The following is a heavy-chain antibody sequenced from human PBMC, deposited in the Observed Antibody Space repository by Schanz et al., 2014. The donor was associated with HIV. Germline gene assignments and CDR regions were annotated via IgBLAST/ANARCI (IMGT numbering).Heavy chain of an antibody. CDR1: GFTFSSYW. D-gene: IGHD6-13*01. J-gene: IGHJ6*02. V-gene: IGHV3-33*08. CDR3: AREKYSSTWWRAGLYFYGMDV. Sequence: VQLVESGGGLVQPGGSLRLSCAASGFTFSSYWMHWVRQAPGKGLEWVAVIWYDGTNKYYADSVKGQFTISRDNSKNTLYLQMNSLRAEDTAVYYCAREKYSSTWWRAGLYFYGMDVWGQGTTVTVSS. CDR2: IWYDGTNK.